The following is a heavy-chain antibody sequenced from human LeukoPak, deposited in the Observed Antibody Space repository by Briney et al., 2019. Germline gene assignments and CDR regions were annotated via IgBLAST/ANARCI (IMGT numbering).Heavy chain of an antibody. D-gene: IGHD3-10*01. V-gene: IGHV1-69*06. CDR2: FIPIFGTA. J-gene: IGHJ5*02. CDR3: ARDGAMVRGVIITNSGWFDP. Sequence: SVKVSCKASGGTFSSYAISWVRQAPGQGLEWMGGFIPIFGTANYAQKFQGRVTITADKSTSTAYMELSSLRSEDTAVYYCARDGAMVRGVIITNSGWFDPWGQGTLVTVSS. CDR1: GGTFSSYA.